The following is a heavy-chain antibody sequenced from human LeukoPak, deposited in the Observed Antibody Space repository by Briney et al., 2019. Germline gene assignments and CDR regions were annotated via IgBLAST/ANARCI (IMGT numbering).Heavy chain of an antibody. CDR2: INPNSGGT. CDR3: ARRVRYWASRYFDY. D-gene: IGHD3-10*01. V-gene: IGHV1-2*02. Sequence: ASVKVSCKASGYTFTGYYMHWVRQAPGQGLEWMGWINPNSGGTNYAQKFQGRVTMTRDTSISTAYVELSRLRSDDTAVYYCARRVRYWASRYFDYWGQGTLVTVSS. CDR1: GYTFTGYY. J-gene: IGHJ4*02.